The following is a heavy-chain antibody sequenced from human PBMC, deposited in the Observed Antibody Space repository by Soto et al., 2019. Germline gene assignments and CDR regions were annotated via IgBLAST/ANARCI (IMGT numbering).Heavy chain of an antibody. J-gene: IGHJ3*02. Sequence: ASVKVSCKASGYTFTSYDINWVRQATGQGLEWMGWMNPNSGNTGYAQKFQGRVTMTRNTSISTAYMELSSLRSEDTAVYYCARHPGTDDAFDIWGQGTMVTVSS. CDR2: MNPNSGNT. V-gene: IGHV1-8*01. D-gene: IGHD1-1*01. CDR3: ARHPGTDDAFDI. CDR1: GYTFTSYD.